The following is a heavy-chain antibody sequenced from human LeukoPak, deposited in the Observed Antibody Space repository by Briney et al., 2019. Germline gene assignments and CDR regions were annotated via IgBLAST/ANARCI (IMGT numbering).Heavy chain of an antibody. J-gene: IGHJ4*02. CDR1: GGSTSSSSFY. V-gene: IGHV4-39*07. D-gene: IGHD1-14*01. CDR3: ARPLPLAESSYYFDY. CDR2: ISYSGRT. Sequence: NPSETLSLTCTVSGGSTSSSSFYWGWIRQPPGKGLECIGRISYSGRTNYNPSLKSRVTIAVDTSKNQFSLKLSSVTAADTAVYYCARPLPLAESSYYFDYWGQGTLVTVSS.